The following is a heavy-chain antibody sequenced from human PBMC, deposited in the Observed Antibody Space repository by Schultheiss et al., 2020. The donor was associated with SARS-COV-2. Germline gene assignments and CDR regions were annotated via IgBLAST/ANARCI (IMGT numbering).Heavy chain of an antibody. CDR3: ARGLNWFDP. Sequence: SETLSLTCTVSGGSVSSGSYYWSWIRQPPGKGLEWIGYIYYSGSTYYNPSLKSLVTISVDKSKNQFSLRLSSVTAADTGVYYCARGLNWFDPWGHGTLVTVSS. CDR1: GGSVSSGSYY. J-gene: IGHJ5*02. V-gene: IGHV4-61*01. CDR2: IYYSGST.